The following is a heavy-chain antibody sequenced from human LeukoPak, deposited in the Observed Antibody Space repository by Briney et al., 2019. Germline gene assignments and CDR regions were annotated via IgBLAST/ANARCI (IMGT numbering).Heavy chain of an antibody. Sequence: SQTLPLTCTVSGGSISSGGYYWSWIRQHPGKGLEWIGYIYHSGSTYYNPSLKSRVTISVDTSKNQFSLKLSSVTAADTAVYYCARDGYYDILTGYYNSDDAFDIWGQGTMVTVSS. CDR3: ARDGYYDILTGYYNSDDAFDI. CDR2: IYHSGST. D-gene: IGHD3-9*01. CDR1: GGSISSGGYY. V-gene: IGHV4-31*03. J-gene: IGHJ3*02.